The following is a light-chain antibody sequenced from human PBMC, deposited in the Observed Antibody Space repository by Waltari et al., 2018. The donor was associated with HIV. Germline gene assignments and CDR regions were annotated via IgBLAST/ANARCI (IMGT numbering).Light chain of an antibody. V-gene: IGLV1-44*01. CDR1: SSNFGSNP. Sequence: QSVLTQPPSASGTPGQRFTISCSGGSSNFGSNPVNWYQQLPGTAPKLLIYSNIQRPSGVPDRFSGSKSGTSASLAISGLQSDDEADYYCAAWDDSLNGLWVFGGGTKLTVL. CDR2: SNI. CDR3: AAWDDSLNGLWV. J-gene: IGLJ3*02.